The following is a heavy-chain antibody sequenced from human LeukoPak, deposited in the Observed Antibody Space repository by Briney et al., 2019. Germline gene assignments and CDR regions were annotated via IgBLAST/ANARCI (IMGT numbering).Heavy chain of an antibody. CDR2: INHSGST. Sequence: PSETLSLTCAVYGGSFSGYYWSWIRQPPGKGLEWIGEINHSGSTNYNPSLKSRVTISVDTSKNQFSLKLSSVTAADTAVYYCAREDSSGYYGMDVWGQGTTVTVSS. CDR1: GGSFSGYY. V-gene: IGHV4-34*01. D-gene: IGHD3-22*01. CDR3: AREDSSGYYGMDV. J-gene: IGHJ6*02.